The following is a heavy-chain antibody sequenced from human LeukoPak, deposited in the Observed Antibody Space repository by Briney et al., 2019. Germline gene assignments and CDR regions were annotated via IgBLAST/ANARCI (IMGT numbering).Heavy chain of an antibody. Sequence: PGGSLRLFCAASGFTFSTFAVSWVRQAPGKGLEWVSVISGSGGSIYYADSVKGRFTISRDNSKNTLYLQMNSLGAEDTAVYYCARPRQRVLGYFDNWGQGTLVTVAS. J-gene: IGHJ4*02. CDR3: ARPRQRVLGYFDN. CDR2: ISGSGGSI. V-gene: IGHV3-23*01. CDR1: GFTFSTFA. D-gene: IGHD6-6*01.